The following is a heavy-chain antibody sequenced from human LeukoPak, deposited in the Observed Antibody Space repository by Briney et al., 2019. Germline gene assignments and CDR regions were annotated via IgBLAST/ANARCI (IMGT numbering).Heavy chain of an antibody. J-gene: IGHJ4*02. Sequence: SETLSLTCTVSGGSITTNYWSWIRQPAGKGLEWIGRIYTGGSTNYNPSLKSRVTMSVDTSKSQFSLNLNSVTAADTAVYYCARDRRDGYNSFYYFDYWGQGTLVTVSS. CDR1: GGSITTNY. V-gene: IGHV4-4*07. D-gene: IGHD5-24*01. CDR3: ARDRRDGYNSFYYFDY. CDR2: IYTGGST.